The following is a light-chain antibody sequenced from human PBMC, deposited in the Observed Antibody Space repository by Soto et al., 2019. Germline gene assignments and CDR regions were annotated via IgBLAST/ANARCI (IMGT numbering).Light chain of an antibody. J-gene: IGKJ1*01. CDR1: QSISNY. CDR2: AAS. V-gene: IGKV1-39*01. CDR3: QQSYSTLWT. Sequence: DIQMTQSPSSLSASVGDRVSITCRASQSISNYLNWYPQKPGKAPNLLIYAASSLQSGVPSRFSGSGSGTDFTLTISSLQPEDFATYYCQQSYSTLWTFGQGTKVDIK.